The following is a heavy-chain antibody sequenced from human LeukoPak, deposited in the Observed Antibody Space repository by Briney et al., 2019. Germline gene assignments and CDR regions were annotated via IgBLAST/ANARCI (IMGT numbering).Heavy chain of an antibody. Sequence: GGSLRLSCEAPGFTFSSYGIHWVRQAPGKGLEWVAVIWYDGSNKYYADSVKGRFTISRDNSKNTLYLQMNSLRAEDTAVYYCARGDYGDYFSQGTLVTVSS. J-gene: IGHJ4*02. CDR1: GFTFSSYG. V-gene: IGHV3-33*01. CDR2: IWYDGSNK. CDR3: ARGDYGDY.